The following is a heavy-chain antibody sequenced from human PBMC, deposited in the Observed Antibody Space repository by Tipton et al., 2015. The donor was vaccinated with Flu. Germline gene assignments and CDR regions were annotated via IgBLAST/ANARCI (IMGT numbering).Heavy chain of an antibody. CDR3: AKVAPDYESGGYNSPAAFDL. CDR1: GFTFHDYG. CDR2: ISEDGSNT. V-gene: IGHV3-43*02. Sequence: SLRLSCAASGFTFHDYGMHWVRQAPGKGLEWVSVISEDGSNTYYADSVKKGLFTICSENSKKSPYLQMNRLRTEEAALYYWAKVAPDYESGGYNSPAAFDLWGQRLMVFVSS. D-gene: IGHD3-22*01. J-gene: IGHJ3*01.